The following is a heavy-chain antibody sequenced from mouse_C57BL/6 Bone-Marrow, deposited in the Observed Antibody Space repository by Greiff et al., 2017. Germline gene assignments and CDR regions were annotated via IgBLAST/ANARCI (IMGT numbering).Heavy chain of an antibody. Sequence: QLQQSGPVLVKPGASVKMSCKASGYTFTDYYMNWVKQSHGKSLEWIGVINPYNGGTSYNQKFKGKATLTVDKSSSTAYMELNSLTSEDSAVYYCARGRDYDGPYYYAMDYWGQGTSVTVSS. CDR1: GYTFTDYY. V-gene: IGHV1-19*01. CDR3: ARGRDYDGPYYYAMDY. CDR2: INPYNGGT. J-gene: IGHJ4*01. D-gene: IGHD2-4*01.